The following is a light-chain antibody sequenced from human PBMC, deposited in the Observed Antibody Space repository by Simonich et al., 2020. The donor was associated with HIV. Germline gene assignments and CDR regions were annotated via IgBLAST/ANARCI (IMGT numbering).Light chain of an antibody. J-gene: IGKJ1*01. CDR2: GAS. CDR1: QSVSSD. CDR3: QQYNNWPRT. Sequence: EIVMTQSPATLSVSPGERATLTCRASQSVSSDLAWYKQKPGQAPSLLIYGASTRASGIPARYSGSGSGTEFTLTISNMQSEDFAVYYCQQYNNWPRTFGQGTKVEIK. V-gene: IGKV3-15*01.